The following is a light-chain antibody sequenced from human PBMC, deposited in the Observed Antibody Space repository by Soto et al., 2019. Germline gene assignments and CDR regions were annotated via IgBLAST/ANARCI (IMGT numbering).Light chain of an antibody. CDR1: SSDVGGYNY. V-gene: IGLV2-11*01. Sequence: QSALTQPRSVSGSPGQSVTISCTGTSSDVGGYNYVSWYQQHPGKAPKLMIYDVSQRPSGVPDRFSGSKSANTASLTISGLQAEDEADYYCCSYAGDYIVVFGGGTKLTVL. J-gene: IGLJ2*01. CDR2: DVS. CDR3: CSYAGDYIVV.